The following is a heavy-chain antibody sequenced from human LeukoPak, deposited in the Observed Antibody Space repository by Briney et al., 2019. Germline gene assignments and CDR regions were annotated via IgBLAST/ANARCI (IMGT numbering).Heavy chain of an antibody. CDR1: GYTLTELS. V-gene: IGHV1-24*01. Sequence: ASVKVSCKVSGYTLTELSMHWVRQAPGKGLEWMGGFHPEDGETIYAQKFQGRVTMTEDTSTDTAYMELSSLRSEDTAVYYCAPRSHYYDSSGYYYAFDYWGQGTLVTVSS. CDR3: APRSHYYDSSGYYYAFDY. J-gene: IGHJ4*02. CDR2: FHPEDGET. D-gene: IGHD3-22*01.